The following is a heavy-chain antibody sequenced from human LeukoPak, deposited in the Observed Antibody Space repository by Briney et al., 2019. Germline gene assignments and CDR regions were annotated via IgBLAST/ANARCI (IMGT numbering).Heavy chain of an antibody. J-gene: IGHJ4*02. V-gene: IGHV3-30*18. CDR3: AKDALWFGELLRPTLDY. CDR1: GFTSSSYG. D-gene: IGHD3-10*01. Sequence: GGSLRLSCAASGFTSSSYGMHWVRQAPGKGLEWVAVISYDGSNKYYADSVKGRFTISRDNSKNTLYLQMNSLRAEDTAVYYCAKDALWFGELLRPTLDYWGQGTLVTVSS. CDR2: ISYDGSNK.